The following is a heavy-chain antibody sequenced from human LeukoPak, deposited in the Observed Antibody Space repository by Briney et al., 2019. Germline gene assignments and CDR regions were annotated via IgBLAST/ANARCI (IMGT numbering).Heavy chain of an antibody. J-gene: IGHJ4*02. CDR1: VGSFSGYY. CDR2: INHSGST. V-gene: IGHV4-34*01. D-gene: IGHD3-10*01. CDR3: ARTYYYGSGRYYPPSYYFDY. Sequence: SETLSLTCAVYVGSFSGYYWSWIRQPPGKGLEWIGEINHSGSTNYNPSLKSRVTISVDTSKNQFSLKLSSVTAADTAVYYCARTYYYGSGRYYPPSYYFDYWGQGTLVTVSS.